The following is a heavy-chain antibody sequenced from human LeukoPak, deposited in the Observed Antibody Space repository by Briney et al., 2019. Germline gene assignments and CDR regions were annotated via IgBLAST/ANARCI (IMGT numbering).Heavy chain of an antibody. V-gene: IGHV1-8*01. CDR2: MNPNSGNT. Sequence: ASVTVSCTASGYTFTSYDINWVRQAPGQGLEWMGWMNPNSGNTGYAQKFQGRVTMTRNTSISTAYMELSSLRSEDTAVYYCARSIMITFGGVIARSDAFDIWGQGTMVTVSS. CDR1: GYTFTSYD. D-gene: IGHD3-16*02. J-gene: IGHJ3*02. CDR3: ARSIMITFGGVIARSDAFDI.